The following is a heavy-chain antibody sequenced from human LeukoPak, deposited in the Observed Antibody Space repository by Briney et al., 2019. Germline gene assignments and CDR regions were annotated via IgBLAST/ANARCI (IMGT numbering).Heavy chain of an antibody. V-gene: IGHV1-18*01. CDR1: GYPFSTYG. CDR2: INPNSGGT. Sequence: ASVKVSCKASGYPFSTYGLSWVRQAPGQGLEWMGWINPNSGGTNYAQKFQGRVTMTTDTSTSTAYMELTSLTSDDTAVYYCARDKDLRAVAGIFDYWGQGTLVTVSS. CDR3: ARDKDLRAVAGIFDY. D-gene: IGHD6-19*01. J-gene: IGHJ4*02.